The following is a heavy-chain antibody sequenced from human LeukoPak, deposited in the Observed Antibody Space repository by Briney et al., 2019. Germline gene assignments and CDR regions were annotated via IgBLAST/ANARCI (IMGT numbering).Heavy chain of an antibody. J-gene: IGHJ4*02. CDR1: GFTFSSYG. CDR3: AKERGVVTPGAFDY. CDR2: IRYDGSNK. V-gene: IGHV3-30*02. D-gene: IGHD3-3*01. Sequence: GGSLRLSCAASGFTFSSYGMHWVRQAPGKGLEWVAFIRYDGSNKYYADSVKGRFTISRDNSKNTLYLQMNSLRAKDTAVYYCAKERGVVTPGAFDYWGQGTLVTVSS.